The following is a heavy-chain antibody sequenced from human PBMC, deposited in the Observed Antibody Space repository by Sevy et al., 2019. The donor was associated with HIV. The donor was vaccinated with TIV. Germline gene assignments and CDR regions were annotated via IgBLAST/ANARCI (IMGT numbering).Heavy chain of an antibody. CDR1: GYTFTSYG. D-gene: IGHD3-22*01. CDR3: ARDTRTWYLYDSSGYFGGDHYFDY. J-gene: IGHJ4*02. V-gene: IGHV1-18*04. CDR2: ISAYNGNT. Sequence: ASVKVSCKASGYTFTSYGISWVRQAPGQGLEWMGWISAYNGNTNYAQKLQGRVTMTTDTSTSTAYMELSSLRSDDTAVYYCARDTRTWYLYDSSGYFGGDHYFDYWGQGTLVTVSS.